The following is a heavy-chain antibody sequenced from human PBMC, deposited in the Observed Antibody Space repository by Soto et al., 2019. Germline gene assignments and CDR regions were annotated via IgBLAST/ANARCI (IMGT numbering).Heavy chain of an antibody. D-gene: IGHD3-3*01. CDR3: ARGPRITIFGVVIIESPVYYYYGMDV. CDR1: GFTFSSYA. J-gene: IGHJ6*02. Sequence: GGSLRLSCAASGFTFSSYAMHWVRQAPGKGLEWVAVISYDGSNKYYADSVKGRFTISRDNSKNTLYLQMNSLRAEDTAVYYCARGPRITIFGVVIIESPVYYYYGMDVWGQGTTVTVSS. CDR2: ISYDGSNK. V-gene: IGHV3-30-3*01.